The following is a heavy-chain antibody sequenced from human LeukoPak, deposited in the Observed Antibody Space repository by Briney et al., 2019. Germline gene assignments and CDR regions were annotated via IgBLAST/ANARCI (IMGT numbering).Heavy chain of an antibody. Sequence: GRSLRLSCAASGFTLSTYAMSWVRQTPEKGLEWVSAISDTGGNTFYADSVKGRFTISRDNSKNTLYLQMNSLRAEDTAIYYCAKGLTNDYWGQGTLVTVSS. V-gene: IGHV3-23*01. CDR3: AKGLTNDY. CDR2: ISDTGGNT. J-gene: IGHJ4*02. D-gene: IGHD1/OR15-1a*01. CDR1: GFTLSTYA.